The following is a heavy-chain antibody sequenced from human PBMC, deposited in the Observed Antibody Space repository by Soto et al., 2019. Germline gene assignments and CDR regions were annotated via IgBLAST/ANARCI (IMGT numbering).Heavy chain of an antibody. V-gene: IGHV3-23*01. CDR3: AKDPGGPVGNYYDSSGYYPGYFQH. J-gene: IGHJ1*01. D-gene: IGHD3-22*01. Sequence: QLGGPLRLSCAASGFTFSSYAMSWVRQAPGKGLEWVSAISGSGGSTYYADSVKGRFTISRDNSKNTLYLQMNSLRAEDTAVYYCAKDPGGPVGNYYDSSGYYPGYFQHWGQGTLVTVSS. CDR1: GFTFSSYA. CDR2: ISGSGGST.